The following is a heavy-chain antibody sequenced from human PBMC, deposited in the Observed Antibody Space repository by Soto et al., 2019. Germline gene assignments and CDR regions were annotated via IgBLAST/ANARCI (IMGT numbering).Heavy chain of an antibody. V-gene: IGHV5-10-1*03. CDR3: VRSRYNWNVYFDS. CDR1: GYSFTSYW. Sequence: EVQLVQSGAEVKKPGESLKISCKGSGYSFTSYWISWVRQMPGKGLEWMGRIDPSDFKTNYSPSVQGHVTISVDKSITTAYLQWSTLKASDTAMYYCVRSRYNWNVYFDSWGQGTLVTVS. J-gene: IGHJ4*02. D-gene: IGHD1-1*01. CDR2: IDPSDFKT.